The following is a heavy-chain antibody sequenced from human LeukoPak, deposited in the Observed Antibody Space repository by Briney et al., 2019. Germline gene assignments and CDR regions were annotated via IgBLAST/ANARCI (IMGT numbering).Heavy chain of an antibody. CDR3: ARGGYGDY. V-gene: IGHV3-48*02. CDR2: ISSSSSTI. CDR1: GFTVSANY. Sequence: GGSLRLSCAASGFTVSANYMSWVRQTPGKGLEWVSYISSSSSTIYYADSVKGRFTISRDNAKNSLYLQMNSLRDEDTAVYYCARGGYGDYWGQGTLVTVSS. D-gene: IGHD6-25*01. J-gene: IGHJ4*02.